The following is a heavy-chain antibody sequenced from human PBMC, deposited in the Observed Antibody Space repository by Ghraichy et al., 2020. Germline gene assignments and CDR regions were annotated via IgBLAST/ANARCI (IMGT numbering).Heavy chain of an antibody. J-gene: IGHJ4*02. V-gene: IGHV4-39*01. CDR1: GGSISSSSYY. CDR3: ATPGISTCDY. Sequence: SETLSLTCTVSGGSISSSSYYWGWIRQPPGKGLEWIGSIYYSGSTYYNPSLKSRVTISVDTSKNQFSLKLSSVTAAVTAVYYCATPGISTCDYWGQGTLVTVSS. CDR2: IYYSGST.